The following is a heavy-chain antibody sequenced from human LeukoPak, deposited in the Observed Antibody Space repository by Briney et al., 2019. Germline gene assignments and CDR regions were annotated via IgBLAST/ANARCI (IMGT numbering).Heavy chain of an antibody. J-gene: IGHJ5*02. CDR1: GFTFSTYS. V-gene: IGHV3-23*01. Sequence: GGSLRLSCVASGFTFSTYSFSWVRQAPGKGLEWVSGISATGGDTYYADSVKGRFTISRDNSRNTVSLQMNSLRVDDTATYYCAKDVRRCNGACTWGQGTLVTVSS. CDR2: ISATGGDT. CDR3: AKDVRRCNGACT. D-gene: IGHD2-8*01.